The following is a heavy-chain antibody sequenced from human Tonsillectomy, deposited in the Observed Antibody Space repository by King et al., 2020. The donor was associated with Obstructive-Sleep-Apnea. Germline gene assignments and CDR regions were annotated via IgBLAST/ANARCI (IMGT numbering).Heavy chain of an antibody. CDR3: ARDRSYETTGYYYDVFDM. CDR2: IRQDESQK. V-gene: IGHV3-7*03. D-gene: IGHD3-22*01. J-gene: IGHJ3*02. CDR1: GFTFGSYW. Sequence: VQLVESGGGLVQPGGSLRLSCAASGFTFGSYWMTWVRQAPGRGLEWVANIRQDESQKYYVDSVKGRFTISRDNAKNSLYLQMNSLRADDTAVSYCARDRSYETTGYYYDVFDMWGQGTMVTVSS.